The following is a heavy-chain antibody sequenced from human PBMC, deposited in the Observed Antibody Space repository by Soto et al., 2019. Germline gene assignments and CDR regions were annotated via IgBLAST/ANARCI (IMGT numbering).Heavy chain of an antibody. CDR2: IYHSGST. J-gene: IGHJ4*02. CDR3: TRDRTGDDCLTRSCYVPLN. V-gene: IGHV4-30-2*01. Sequence: WSWIRPPPGKGLKWNGYIYHSGSTYYNTSHKSRVTMSAKRSKNQFSLNLSSLTAADTDVYYCTRDRTGDDCLTRSCYVPLNWGAGILVTV. D-gene: IGHD2-21*01.